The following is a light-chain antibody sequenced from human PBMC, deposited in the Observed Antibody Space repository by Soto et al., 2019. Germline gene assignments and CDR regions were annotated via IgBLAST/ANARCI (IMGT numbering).Light chain of an antibody. J-gene: IGKJ4*01. Sequence: DIQMTQSPSSLSASVGDRVTITCQASQDIKNYLNWYQQKPGKPPNLLIYDASNLKTGVPSRFSGSGSGTHFTFTISSLQPEDIATYYCQHYDHLPPLSSGGGTKVEIK. CDR3: QHYDHLPPLS. V-gene: IGKV1-33*01. CDR2: DAS. CDR1: QDIKNY.